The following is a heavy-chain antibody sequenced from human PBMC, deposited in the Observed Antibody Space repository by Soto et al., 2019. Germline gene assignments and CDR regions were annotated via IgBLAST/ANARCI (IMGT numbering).Heavy chain of an antibody. D-gene: IGHD3-9*01. CDR1: GYTFTSYA. CDR3: ARDTNDILTGYYIYYDYGMDV. Sequence: ASVKVSCKASGYTFTSYAMHWVRQAPGQRLEWMGWINAGNGNTKYSQKFQGRVTITRDTSASTAYMELSSLRSEDTAVYYCARDTNDILTGYYIYYDYGMDVWGQGTTVTVA. CDR2: INAGNGNT. J-gene: IGHJ6*02. V-gene: IGHV1-3*01.